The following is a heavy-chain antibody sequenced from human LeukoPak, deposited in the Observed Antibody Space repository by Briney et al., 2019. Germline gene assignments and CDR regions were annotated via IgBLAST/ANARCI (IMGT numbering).Heavy chain of an antibody. J-gene: IGHJ4*02. CDR2: IYTGGAS. V-gene: IGHV4-4*09. CDR1: GASLSNYY. CDR3: ARLGSYHDF. D-gene: IGHD1-26*01. Sequence: SETLSLTSTVSGASLSNYYWSWIRQTPEKGLEWMGHIYTGGASRYYPSLESRLTLSIDTSRNHLSLKLTSVTAADTAVYFCARLGSYHDFWGQGALVTVSS.